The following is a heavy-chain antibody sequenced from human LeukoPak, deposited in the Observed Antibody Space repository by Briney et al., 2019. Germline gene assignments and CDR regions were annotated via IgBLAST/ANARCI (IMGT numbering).Heavy chain of an antibody. V-gene: IGHV4-34*01. CDR3: ARPGEMATISD. CDR2: INHSGST. CDR1: GGSFSGYY. Sequence: SETLSLTCAVYGGSFSGYYWSWIRQPPGKGLEWIGEINHSGSTYSSPSLKSRVTISVDTSKNQVSLKLNSVTAADTAVYYCARPGEMATISDWGQGTLVTVSS. D-gene: IGHD5-24*01. J-gene: IGHJ4*02.